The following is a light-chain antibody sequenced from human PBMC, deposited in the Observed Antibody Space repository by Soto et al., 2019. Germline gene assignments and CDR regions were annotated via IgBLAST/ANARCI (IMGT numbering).Light chain of an antibody. J-gene: IGLJ3*02. CDR3: QSFDASSRV. CDR1: SGNIAFNY. CDR2: END. Sequence: NFMLTQPHSVSESPGKTVIISCTRSSGNIAFNYVQWYQQRPGSAPTPVIYENDQRASGVPDRFSGSIGTSLNSASLTISGLKTDDEADYYCQSFDASSRVFGGRTKVTVL. V-gene: IGLV6-57*04.